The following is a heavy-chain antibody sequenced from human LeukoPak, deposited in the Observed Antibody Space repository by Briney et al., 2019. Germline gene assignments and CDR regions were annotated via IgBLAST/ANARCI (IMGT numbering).Heavy chain of an antibody. CDR1: GFXFRSYG. CDR2: ISYDGSNK. V-gene: IGHV3-30*18. Sequence: GGSLRLSCAASGFXFRSYGMHWVRQAPGKGLEWVAVISYDGSNKYYADSVKGRFTISRDNSKNTLHLQMNSLRAEDTAVYYCAKNEYSNLYYFDHWGQGTLVTVSS. CDR3: AKNEYSNLYYFDH. D-gene: IGHD4-11*01. J-gene: IGHJ4*02.